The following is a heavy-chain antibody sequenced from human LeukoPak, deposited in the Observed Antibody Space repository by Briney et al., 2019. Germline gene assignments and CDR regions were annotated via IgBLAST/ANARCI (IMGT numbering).Heavy chain of an antibody. V-gene: IGHV4-59*08. CDR1: GGSTSGYH. CDR3: ARHLSGSHSRGIDS. CDR2: VSYSGYP. J-gene: IGHJ4*02. Sequence: SETLSLTCNVSGGSTSGYHWSWIRQSPEKGLEWIGYVSYSGYPNYSPSRKSRVTMSLETSKNHSSLKLNSVTPADTALSYCARHLSGSHSRGIDSWGRGTLVIVST. D-gene: IGHD1-26*01.